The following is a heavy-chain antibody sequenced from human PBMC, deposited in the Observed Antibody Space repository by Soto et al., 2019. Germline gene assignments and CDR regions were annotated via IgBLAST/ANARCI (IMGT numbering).Heavy chain of an antibody. Sequence: GGSLRLSCAASGFTFSTYAMSWVRQAPGKGLEWVSAISSGGDTYYTDSVKGRFTISRGNSKNTLYLQMNSLRAEDTAVYYCAKNQWELVYWGQGTLVTVSS. CDR3: AKNQWELVY. J-gene: IGHJ4*02. CDR1: GFTFSTYA. CDR2: ISSGGDT. V-gene: IGHV3-23*01. D-gene: IGHD1-26*01.